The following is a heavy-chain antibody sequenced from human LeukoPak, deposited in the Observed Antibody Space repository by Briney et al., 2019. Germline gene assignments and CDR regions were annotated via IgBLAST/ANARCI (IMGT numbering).Heavy chain of an antibody. CDR2: IYNSGST. CDR1: GYSISSGYF. D-gene: IGHD6-19*01. CDR3: ARGIAVAGTGAFDI. V-gene: IGHV4-38-2*02. J-gene: IGHJ3*02. Sequence: SETLSLTCTVSGYSISSGYFWGWIRQPPGQGLEWIGTIYNSGSTYYNASLESRVTISVDTSKNQFSLKLSSVTAADTAVYYCARGIAVAGTGAFDIWGQGTMVTVSS.